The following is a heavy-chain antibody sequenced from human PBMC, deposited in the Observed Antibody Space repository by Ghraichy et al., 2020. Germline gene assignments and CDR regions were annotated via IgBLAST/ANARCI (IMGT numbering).Heavy chain of an antibody. CDR2: IYSGGST. Sequence: GGSLRLSCAASGFTVSSNYMSWVRQAPGKGLEWVSFIYSGGSTYYADSVKGRFTISRDNSKNTLYLQMNSLRVEDTAVYYCATVMYCGGNCWGYDGFDIWGQGTMVTVSS. CDR1: GFTVSSNY. D-gene: IGHD2-21*01. J-gene: IGHJ3*02. CDR3: ATVMYCGGNCWGYDGFDI. V-gene: IGHV3-53*01.